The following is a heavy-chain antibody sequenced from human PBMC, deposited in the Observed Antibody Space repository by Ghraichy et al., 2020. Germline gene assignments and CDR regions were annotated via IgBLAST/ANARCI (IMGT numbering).Heavy chain of an antibody. V-gene: IGHV3-7*01. CDR1: VLPFSRSW. Sequence: GSLRLSCVASVLPFSRSWMTWVRQAPGKGLQWVANINQDGSEKNYADSVQGRFTISRDNSKNSLFLQMDSLRAEDTAVYYCARDQTEPVATLIEGAPGYYYGMDVGGQGSTVTVSS. J-gene: IGHJ6*02. CDR3: ARDQTEPVATLIEGAPGYYYGMDV. CDR2: INQDGSEK. D-gene: IGHD3-22*01.